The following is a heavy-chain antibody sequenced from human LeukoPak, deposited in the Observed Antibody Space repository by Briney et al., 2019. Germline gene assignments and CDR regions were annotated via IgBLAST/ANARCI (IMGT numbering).Heavy chain of an antibody. V-gene: IGHV3-23*01. CDR1: GFTFSNYA. CDR3: ARAVPSWFDP. CDR2: ISSGGTGT. D-gene: IGHD3-10*01. Sequence: GRSLRLSCAASGFTFSNYAMSWVSQAPGKGLEWVSGISSGGTGTYYADSVRGRFTISRDNSKITLYLQMDSLRVEDTAVYYCARAVPSWFDPWGQGTLVAVSS. J-gene: IGHJ5*02.